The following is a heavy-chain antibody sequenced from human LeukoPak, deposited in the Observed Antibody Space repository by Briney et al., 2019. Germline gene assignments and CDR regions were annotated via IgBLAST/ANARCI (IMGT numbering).Heavy chain of an antibody. J-gene: IGHJ4*02. Sequence: GGSLRLSCAASGFTFSTYAMTWVRQAPGRGLEWVSAITASGHSTYYADSVKGRFTISRDNSKNTLFLQMNGLRADDTAIYYCAKFRVGYNYGIHFDYWGQGTLVTISS. V-gene: IGHV3-23*01. CDR1: GFTFSTYA. D-gene: IGHD5-18*01. CDR2: ITASGHST. CDR3: AKFRVGYNYGIHFDY.